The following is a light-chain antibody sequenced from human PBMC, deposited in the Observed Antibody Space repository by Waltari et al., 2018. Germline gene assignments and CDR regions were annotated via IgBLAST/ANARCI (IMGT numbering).Light chain of an antibody. CDR2: TAS. Sequence: DIQVTQSPSFLSASVGDRVTITCRASQGISGFLAWYQQKPGKAPNLLIYTASTLQSGVPLRFSGSESGTEFTLTSSSLQPEDFATYYCQTLNSFPITFGQGTRLEIK. CDR1: QGISGF. V-gene: IGKV1-9*01. CDR3: QTLNSFPIT. J-gene: IGKJ5*01.